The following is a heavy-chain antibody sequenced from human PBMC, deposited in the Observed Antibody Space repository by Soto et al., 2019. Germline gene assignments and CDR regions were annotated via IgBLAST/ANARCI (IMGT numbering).Heavy chain of an antibody. Sequence: QVQLQESGPGLVKPSGTLSLTCAVSGGSISSSNWWSWVRQPPGKGLVWIGEIYHSGRTNYHPSLKRRVPISVDKSKHQFSLKLSSVTAADTAVYYCARGGIAAAGTVDYWGQGTLVTVSS. D-gene: IGHD6-13*01. V-gene: IGHV4-4*02. CDR1: GGSISSSNW. CDR2: IYHSGRT. J-gene: IGHJ4*02. CDR3: ARGGIAAAGTVDY.